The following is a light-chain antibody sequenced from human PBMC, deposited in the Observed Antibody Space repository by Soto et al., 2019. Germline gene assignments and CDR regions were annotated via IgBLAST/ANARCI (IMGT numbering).Light chain of an antibody. CDR3: QQYNSYSGT. CDR1: QSISSW. Sequence: DIQMTQSPSTLSASVGDRVTITCRASQSISSWLAWYQQKPGKATKLLIYKASSLQSGDPSRFSGSGSGTEFTLTISSLQPDDCATYYCQQYNSYSGTFGQGTKVEIK. V-gene: IGKV1-5*03. CDR2: KAS. J-gene: IGKJ1*01.